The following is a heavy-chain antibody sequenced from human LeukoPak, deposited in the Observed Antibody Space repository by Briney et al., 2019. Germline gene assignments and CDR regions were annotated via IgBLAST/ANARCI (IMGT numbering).Heavy chain of an antibody. CDR3: AMQVGIYGDYNNWFDP. Sequence: SETLSLTCTVSGASLNNYYWNWVRQPPGKELEWIGNVDYSGNTGHNPSLKSRVTISLDISKNHFSLRPSSVTAADTAVYYCAMQVGIYGDYNNWFDPWGQGARVTVSS. J-gene: IGHJ5*02. V-gene: IGHV4-59*08. CDR2: VDYSGNT. CDR1: GASLNNYY. D-gene: IGHD4-17*01.